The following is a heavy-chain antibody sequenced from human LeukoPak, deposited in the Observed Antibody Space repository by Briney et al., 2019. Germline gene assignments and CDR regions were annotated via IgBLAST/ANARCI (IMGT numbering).Heavy chain of an antibody. Sequence: ASVKDSCKASGYTFTAFYMHWVRQAPGQGLEWMGWINPNSGATNYAQKFQGRVTMTRDTSISTAYMELSRLRSDDTAVYYCARAHHTAAAGYNWFDPWGQGTLVTVSS. CDR2: INPNSGAT. CDR3: ARAHHTAAAGYNWFDP. V-gene: IGHV1-2*02. D-gene: IGHD6-13*01. J-gene: IGHJ5*02. CDR1: GYTFTAFY.